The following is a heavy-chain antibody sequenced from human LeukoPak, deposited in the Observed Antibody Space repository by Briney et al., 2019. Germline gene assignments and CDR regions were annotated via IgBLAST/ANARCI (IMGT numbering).Heavy chain of an antibody. CDR3: ARSLAAAGRSFDY. Sequence: SETLSLTCAVYGGSSSGYYWSWIRQPPGKGLEWIGEINHSGSTNYNPSLKSRVTISVDTSKNQFSLKLSSVTAADTAVYYCARSLAAAGRSFDYWGQGTLVTVSS. D-gene: IGHD6-13*01. V-gene: IGHV4-34*01. CDR2: INHSGST. J-gene: IGHJ4*02. CDR1: GGSSSGYY.